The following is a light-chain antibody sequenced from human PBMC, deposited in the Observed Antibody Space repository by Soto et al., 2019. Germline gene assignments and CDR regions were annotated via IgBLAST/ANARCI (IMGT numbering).Light chain of an antibody. V-gene: IGKV3-15*01. CDR1: QSVSSN. CDR3: QQYKNWWT. Sequence: EIVMTQSPATLSVSPGERATLSCRASQSVSSNLAWYQHKPGQAPRLLIYGASIRATGIPARFSGSGSRTEFTLTISSLQSEDFEVYYCQQYKNWWTFGQGTKVEVK. J-gene: IGKJ1*01. CDR2: GAS.